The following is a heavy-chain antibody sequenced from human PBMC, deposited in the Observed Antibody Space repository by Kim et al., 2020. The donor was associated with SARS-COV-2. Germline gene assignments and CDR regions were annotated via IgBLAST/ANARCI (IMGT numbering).Heavy chain of an antibody. CDR2: ISSSGSTI. Sequence: GGSLRLSCAASGFTFSSYEMNWVRQAPGKGLEWVSYISSSGSTIYYADSVKGRFTISRDNAKNSLYLQMNSLRAEDTAVYYCAREVGDGYNYELGYWGQGTLVTVSS. V-gene: IGHV3-48*03. J-gene: IGHJ4*02. D-gene: IGHD5-12*01. CDR1: GFTFSSYE. CDR3: AREVGDGYNYELGY.